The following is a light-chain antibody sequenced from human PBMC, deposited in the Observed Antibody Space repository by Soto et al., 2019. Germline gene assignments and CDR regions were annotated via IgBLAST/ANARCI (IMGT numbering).Light chain of an antibody. J-gene: IGLJ2*01. CDR3: ASLDDTLKGVV. CDR2: SNN. Sequence: QSVLTQTPSASGTPGQRVTISCSGSSSNIGSNIVNWYQQLPGTAPKLLIYSNNQRPSGVPDRFSGSKSGTSASLAISGPQSEDEGDYYCASLDDTLKGVVFGGGTKVTVL. V-gene: IGLV1-44*01. CDR1: SSNIGSNI.